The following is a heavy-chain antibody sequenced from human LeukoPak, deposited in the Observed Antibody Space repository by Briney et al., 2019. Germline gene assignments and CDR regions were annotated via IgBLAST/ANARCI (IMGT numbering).Heavy chain of an antibody. D-gene: IGHD3-22*01. CDR3: ATEKKYYYDSSGYYYQEYYFDY. CDR1: GFTFSSYW. CDR2: INSDGSST. Sequence: GGSLRLSCAASGFTFSSYWMHWVRHAPGKGLVWVSRINSDGSSTSYADSVKGRFTISRDNAKNTLYLQMNSLRAEDTAVYYCATEKKYYYDSSGYYYQEYYFDYWGQGTLVTVSS. V-gene: IGHV3-74*01. J-gene: IGHJ4*02.